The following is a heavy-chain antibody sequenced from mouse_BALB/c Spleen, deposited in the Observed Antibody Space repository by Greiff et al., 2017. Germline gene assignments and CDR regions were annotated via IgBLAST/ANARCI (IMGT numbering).Heavy chain of an antibody. Sequence: VQLQQSGAELVKPGASVKLSCTASGFNIKDTYMHWVKQRPEQGLEWIGRIDPANGNTKYDPKFQGKATIPADTSSNTAYLQLSSLTSEDTAVYYCARGLDTTPWFAYWGEGTLVTVSA. D-gene: IGHD2-10*02. CDR1: GFNIKDTY. CDR3: ARGLDTTPWFAY. V-gene: IGHV14-3*02. J-gene: IGHJ3*01. CDR2: IDPANGNT.